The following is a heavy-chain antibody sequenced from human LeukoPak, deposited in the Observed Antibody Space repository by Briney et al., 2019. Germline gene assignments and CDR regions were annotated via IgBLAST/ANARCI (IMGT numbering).Heavy chain of an antibody. CDR1: GGSINNYY. Sequence: PSETLPLTCTVSGGSINNYYWSCIRQPPGKGLEWIGYIYYSGSTNYNPPLKGRVTISVDTSKNQFSLKLSSVTAADTAVYYCAREGYYYGSGSYYMNWFDPWGQGTLVTVSS. CDR3: AREGYYYGSGSYYMNWFDP. V-gene: IGHV4-59*01. D-gene: IGHD3-10*01. CDR2: IYYSGST. J-gene: IGHJ5*02.